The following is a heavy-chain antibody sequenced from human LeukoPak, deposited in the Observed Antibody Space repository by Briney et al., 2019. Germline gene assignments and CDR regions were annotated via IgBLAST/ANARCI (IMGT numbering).Heavy chain of an antibody. J-gene: IGHJ6*03. CDR1: GGSISSYY. D-gene: IGHD3-3*01. CDR2: IYYIGST. V-gene: IGHV4-59*01. Sequence: SETLSLTCTVSGGSISSYYWSWIRQPPGKGLEWIGYIYYIGSTNYNPSLKSRVTISVDTSKNQFYLKLSSVTAADTAVYYCASSAPHYDFWSGYPYYYMDVWGKGTTVTVSS. CDR3: ASSAPHYDFWSGYPYYYMDV.